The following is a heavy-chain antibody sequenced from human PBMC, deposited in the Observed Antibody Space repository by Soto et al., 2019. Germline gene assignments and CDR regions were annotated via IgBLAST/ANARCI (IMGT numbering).Heavy chain of an antibody. V-gene: IGHV3-23*01. J-gene: IGHJ4*02. CDR1: GFTFSRYG. Sequence: EVQLSESGGGLVQPGGSLRLSCAASGFTFSRYGMSWVRQAPGKGLEWVSAITGSGDSTYYADSVKGRFTISRDSSNNTVYLQMNSLRADDTAVYYCVKLRLELVYLDSWGLGALVIASS. CDR2: ITGSGDST. CDR3: VKLRLELVYLDS. D-gene: IGHD1-7*01.